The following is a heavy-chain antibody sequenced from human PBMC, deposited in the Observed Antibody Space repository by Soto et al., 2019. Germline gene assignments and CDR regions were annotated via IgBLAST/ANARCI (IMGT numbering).Heavy chain of an antibody. CDR3: ASLPQGYYDRSGRLVDY. CDR2: ISAGGSDI. D-gene: IGHD3-22*01. V-gene: IGHV3-11*01. J-gene: IGHJ4*01. Sequence: VGSLRLSCASSGFTFSDYYMSWIRQAPGKGLEWVAYISAGGSDIYYGDSVKGRFTVSRDNTKKSLYLQMSNLGADDTAIYYCASLPQGYYDRSGRLVDYWGHGTLVTVSS. CDR1: GFTFSDYY.